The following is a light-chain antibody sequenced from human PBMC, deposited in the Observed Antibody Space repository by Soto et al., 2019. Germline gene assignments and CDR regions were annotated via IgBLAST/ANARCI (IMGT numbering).Light chain of an antibody. V-gene: IGLV2-14*01. Sequence: QSVLTLPASVSGSPGQSITISCSGTSSDVGGYNSVSWYQQHPGKAPKVMIYDVSNRPSGVSNRFSGSKSGNTASLTISGLQAEDEADYYCSSYTSSSTVVFGGGTKLTVL. CDR3: SSYTSSSTVV. CDR2: DVS. J-gene: IGLJ3*02. CDR1: SSDVGGYNS.